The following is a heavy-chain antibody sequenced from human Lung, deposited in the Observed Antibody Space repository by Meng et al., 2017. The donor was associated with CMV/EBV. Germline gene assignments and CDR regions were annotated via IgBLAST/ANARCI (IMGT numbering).Heavy chain of an antibody. V-gene: IGHV3-7*01. J-gene: IGHJ4*02. CDR2: IKQDESEK. D-gene: IGHD3-10*01. Sequence: GESMKISCAASGFTFSSYWMSWVRQAPVKGVEWVASIKQDESEKYYVGSVKGRFTISRDNAKNSLYLQMNSLRAEDTAVYYSARDLRSPIYWGQGTLVTVSS. CDR3: ARDLRSPIY. CDR1: GFTFSSYW.